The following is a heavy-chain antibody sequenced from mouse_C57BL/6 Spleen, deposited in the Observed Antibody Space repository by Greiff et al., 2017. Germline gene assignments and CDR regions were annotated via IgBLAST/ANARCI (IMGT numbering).Heavy chain of an antibody. J-gene: IGHJ2*01. CDR2: INPSSGYT. CDR1: GYTFTSYT. CDR3: ARSGSNYYFDY. D-gene: IGHD2-5*01. V-gene: IGHV1-4*01. Sequence: QVQLQQSGAELARPGASVKMSCKAYGYTFTSYTMHWVKQRPGQGLEWIGYINPSSGYTKYNQKFKDKATLTADKSSSTAYMQLSTLTSEDSAVYYCARSGSNYYFDYWGQGTTLTVSS.